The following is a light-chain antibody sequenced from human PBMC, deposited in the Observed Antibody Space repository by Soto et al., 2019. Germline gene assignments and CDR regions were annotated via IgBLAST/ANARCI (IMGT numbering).Light chain of an antibody. J-gene: IGKJ2*01. CDR3: QQYGSSPPYT. CDR1: QSVSNNF. Sequence: EVVLTQSPGTLSLSPGERATLSCRASQSVSNNFLAWYQQQPGQAPRLVIFVYSDIATGIQDRFSGSGSGTDFTLIISRLEPEDFAVYYCQQYGSSPPYTFGQGTKLEIK. CDR2: VYS. V-gene: IGKV3-20*01.